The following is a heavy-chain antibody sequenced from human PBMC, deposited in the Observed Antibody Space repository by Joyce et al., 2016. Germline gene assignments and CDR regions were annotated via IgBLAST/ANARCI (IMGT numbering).Heavy chain of an antibody. CDR1: GYTFTSYA. CDR2: ISVYKGNT. V-gene: IGHV1-18*01. J-gene: IGHJ4*02. CDR3: ARVDYIWGSYLDY. Sequence: QAELVQSGAEVKKPGASVKVSCKAYGYTFTSYALSWVRQAPGQGLEWMGGISVYKGNTNYAQKPQGRVTMTTDTSTSTAFMELRSLRSDDTAVYYGARVDYIWGSYLDYWGQGTLVTVSS. D-gene: IGHD3-16*02.